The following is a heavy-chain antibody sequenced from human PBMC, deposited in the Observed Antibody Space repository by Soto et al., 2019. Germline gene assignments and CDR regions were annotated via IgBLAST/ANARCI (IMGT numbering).Heavy chain of an antibody. J-gene: IGHJ1*01. CDR2: ITGSGSTI. Sequence: PGESLRLSCAASGFTFSSYEVDWGRQAPGKGLEGISYITGSGSTIYYADSVKGRFTISRDNAKNLVYPHMNTLSAEDTGVYYCARAEHWGQGTLVTVSS. CDR1: GFTFSSYE. CDR3: ARAEH. V-gene: IGHV3-48*03.